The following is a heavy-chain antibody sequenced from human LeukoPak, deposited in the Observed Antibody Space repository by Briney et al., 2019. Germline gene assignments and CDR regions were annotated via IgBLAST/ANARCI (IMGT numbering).Heavy chain of an antibody. D-gene: IGHD2-21*01. V-gene: IGHV3-66*01. CDR1: GFTFSDYY. J-gene: IGHJ3*02. Sequence: GGSLRLSCAASGFTFSDYYMSWIRQAPGKGLEWVSVIYSGGSTYYADSVKGRFTISRENAMNPFYLQMNSLRVGDTAVYYCARGKGPDEKHGLDIWGQGTVVTVSS. CDR2: IYSGGST. CDR3: ARGKGPDEKHGLDI.